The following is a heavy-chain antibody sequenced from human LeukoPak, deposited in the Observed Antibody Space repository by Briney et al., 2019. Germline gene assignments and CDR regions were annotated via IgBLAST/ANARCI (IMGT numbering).Heavy chain of an antibody. CDR2: MNPNSGNT. V-gene: IGHV1-8*01. J-gene: IGHJ4*02. CDR3: ATSRIYCSGGSCPGSFDY. D-gene: IGHD2-15*01. CDR1: GYTFTSYD. Sequence: ASVKVPCKASGYTFTSYDINWVRQATGQGLEWVGWMNPNSGNTGYAQKFQGRVTMTRNTSISTAYMELSSLRSEDTAVYYCATSRIYCSGGSCPGSFDYWGQGTLVTVSS.